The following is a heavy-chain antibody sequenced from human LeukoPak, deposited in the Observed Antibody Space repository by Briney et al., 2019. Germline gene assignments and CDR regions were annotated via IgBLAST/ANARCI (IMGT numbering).Heavy chain of an antibody. Sequence: GGSLRLSCAASGFTFSNYAMSWVRQAPGKGLEWVSAISGSGGSTYYADSVKGRFTISRDNSKNTLYLQMNSLRAEDTAVYYCAKAPYFDPGTVNFDYWGQGTLVTVSS. CDR2: ISGSGGST. CDR1: GFTFSNYA. D-gene: IGHD4-11*01. V-gene: IGHV3-23*01. CDR3: AKAPYFDPGTVNFDY. J-gene: IGHJ4*02.